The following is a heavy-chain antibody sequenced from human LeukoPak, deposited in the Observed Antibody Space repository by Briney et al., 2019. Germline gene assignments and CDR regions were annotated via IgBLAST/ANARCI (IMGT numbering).Heavy chain of an antibody. CDR1: GGTFSSYA. V-gene: IGHV1-69*13. J-gene: IGHJ6*02. D-gene: IGHD5-18*01. Sequence: SVKVSCKASGGTFSSYAISWVRQAPGQGLNYAQKFQGRVTITADESTSTAYMELSSLRSEDTAVYYCASIPSVEDTAMVVYQVYGMGVWGQGTTVTVSS. CDR3: ASIPSVEDTAMVVYQVYGMGV.